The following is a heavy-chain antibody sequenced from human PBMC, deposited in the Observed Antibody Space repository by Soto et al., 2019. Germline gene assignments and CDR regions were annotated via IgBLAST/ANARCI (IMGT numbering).Heavy chain of an antibody. CDR3: ARRRGYDFWSGAYYFDY. CDR1: GGSFSGYY. V-gene: IGHV4-34*01. CDR2: INHSGST. D-gene: IGHD3-3*01. Sequence: SETLSLTCAVYGGSFSGYYWSWIRQPPGRGLEWIGEINHSGSTNYNPSLKSRVTISVDTSKNQFSLKLSSVTAADTAVYYCARRRGYDFWSGAYYFDYWGQGTLVTVSS. J-gene: IGHJ4*02.